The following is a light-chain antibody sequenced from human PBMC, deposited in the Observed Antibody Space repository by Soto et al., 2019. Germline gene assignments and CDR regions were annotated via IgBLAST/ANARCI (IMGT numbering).Light chain of an antibody. V-gene: IGKV3-20*01. CDR2: DAS. CDR1: HSVTRY. J-gene: IGKJ3*01. Sequence: EIVLTHSPGTLSLSPGERATLSCSASHSVTRYVAWYQQKPGQAPRLLISDASGRATGIPDRFSGSGSETDFSLTINRLEPEDFAVYYCQQYGSSPSITFGPGTKVDIK. CDR3: QQYGSSPSIT.